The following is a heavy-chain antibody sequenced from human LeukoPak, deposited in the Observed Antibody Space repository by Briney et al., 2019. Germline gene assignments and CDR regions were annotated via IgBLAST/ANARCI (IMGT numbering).Heavy chain of an antibody. CDR1: GGSFSGYY. Sequence: NPSETLSLTCAVYGGSFSGYYWSWIRQPPGKGLEWIGEINHSGSTNYNPSLKSRVTISVDTSKNQFSLKLSSVTAADTAVYYCARRRNYMGGGEDYWGQGTLATVSS. CDR2: INHSGST. CDR3: ARRRNYMGGGEDY. D-gene: IGHD3-16*01. J-gene: IGHJ4*02. V-gene: IGHV4-34*01.